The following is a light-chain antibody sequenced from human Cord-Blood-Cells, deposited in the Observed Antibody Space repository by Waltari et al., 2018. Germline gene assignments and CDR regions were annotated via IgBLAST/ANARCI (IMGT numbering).Light chain of an antibody. V-gene: IGKV3-11*01. CDR3: QQRSNWPWT. J-gene: IGKJ1*01. CDR1: QSVSSY. Sequence: EIVLTQSPATLSLSPGERATLSCRASQSVSSYLDWHQQKPGQAPRLLIYDASNRATGIPARFSGSWSVTDFTLTISSLEPEYFAVYYCQQRSNWPWTFGQGTKVEIK. CDR2: DAS.